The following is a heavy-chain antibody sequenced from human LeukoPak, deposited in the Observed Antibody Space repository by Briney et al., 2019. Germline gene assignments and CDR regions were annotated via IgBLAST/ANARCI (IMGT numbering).Heavy chain of an antibody. CDR3: ARDPGERTVTTVYYYYGMDV. Sequence: ASVKDSCKASGYTFTSYYMHWVRQAPGQGLEWMGIINPSGGSTSYAQKFQGRVTMTRDTSTSTVYMELSSLRSEDTAVYYCARDPGERTVTTVYYYYGMDVWGQGTTVTVSS. D-gene: IGHD4-17*01. CDR2: INPSGGST. CDR1: GYTFTSYY. J-gene: IGHJ6*02. V-gene: IGHV1-46*01.